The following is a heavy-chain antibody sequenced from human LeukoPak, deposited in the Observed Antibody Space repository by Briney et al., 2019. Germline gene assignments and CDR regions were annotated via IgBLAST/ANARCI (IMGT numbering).Heavy chain of an antibody. J-gene: IGHJ4*02. D-gene: IGHD3-16*01. CDR2: IKQDGSDK. Sequence: GGSLRLSCAASGFTFSSYWMSWVRQAPGKGLEWVANIKQDGSDKYYTDSVKGRFTISRDNSKNTLYLQMNSLRAEDTAVYYCAKAPSLMTPFDYWGQGTLVTVSS. V-gene: IGHV3-7*03. CDR3: AKAPSLMTPFDY. CDR1: GFTFSSYW.